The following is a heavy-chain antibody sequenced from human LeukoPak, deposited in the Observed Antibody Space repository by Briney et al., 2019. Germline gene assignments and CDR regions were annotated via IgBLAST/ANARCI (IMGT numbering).Heavy chain of an antibody. J-gene: IGHJ4*02. Sequence: GSLRLSCAASGFTFSSYAMSWVRQAPGKGLEWVSAISGSGGSTYYADSVKGRFTISRDNSKNTLYLQMNSLRAEDTAVYYCASYGSGTYYKRHFDYWGQGILVTVSS. V-gene: IGHV3-23*01. CDR3: ASYGSGTYYKRHFDY. CDR1: GFTFSSYA. D-gene: IGHD3-10*01. CDR2: ISGSGGST.